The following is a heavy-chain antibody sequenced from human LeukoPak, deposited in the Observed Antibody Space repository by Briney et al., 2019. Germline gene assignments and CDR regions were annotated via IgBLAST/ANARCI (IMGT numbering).Heavy chain of an antibody. CDR1: GGTFSSYA. J-gene: IGHJ4*02. D-gene: IGHD4-11*01. V-gene: IGHV1-69*13. Sequence: SVKVSCKASGGTFSSYAIRWVRQAPGQGLEWMGGIILIFGTANYAQKFQGRVTITADESTSTAYMELSSLRSEDTAVYYCATVTTVGGFDYWGQGTLVTVSS. CDR3: ATVTTVGGFDY. CDR2: IILIFGTA.